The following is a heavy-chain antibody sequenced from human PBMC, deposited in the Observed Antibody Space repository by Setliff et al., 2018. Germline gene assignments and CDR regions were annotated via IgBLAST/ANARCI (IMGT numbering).Heavy chain of an antibody. CDR2: IGHTGSI. D-gene: IGHD2-21*02. J-gene: IGHJ4*02. Sequence: SETLSLTCTVSGGSISSGDYYWSWIRQPPGKGLEWVGNIGHTGSINYNPSLKSRLTISRDTSKNQVSLKLNSVTATDTAVYYCARDLGHGGDSDYWGQGTLVTVSS. CDR1: GGSISSGDYY. V-gene: IGHV4-30-4*08. CDR3: ARDLGHGGDSDY.